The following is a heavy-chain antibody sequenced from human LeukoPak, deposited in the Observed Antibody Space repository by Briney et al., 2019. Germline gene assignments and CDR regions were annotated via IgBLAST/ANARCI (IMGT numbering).Heavy chain of an antibody. Sequence: PSETLSLTCAVYGGSFSGYYWSWIRQPPGKGLEWIGEINHSGSTNYNPSLKSRLTISVDTSKNQFSLKLSSVTAADTAVYYCARHRKGWNNWFDPWGQGTLVTVSS. D-gene: IGHD6-19*01. J-gene: IGHJ5*02. CDR1: GGSFSGYY. CDR2: INHSGST. V-gene: IGHV4-34*01. CDR3: ARHRKGWNNWFDP.